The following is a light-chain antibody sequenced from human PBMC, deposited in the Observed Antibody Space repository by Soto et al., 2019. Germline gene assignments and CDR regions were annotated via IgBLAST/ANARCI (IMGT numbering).Light chain of an antibody. V-gene: IGKV3-11*01. CDR3: QKRSNWPIT. CDR1: QSVSRY. J-gene: IGKJ5*01. CDR2: DAS. Sequence: EIVLTHSPGTLSFSPLEIATLSFRSSQSVSRYLAWYQQKPGQAPRLLIYDASNRATGIPARFSGSGSGTDFTLTISSLEPEDFAVYYCQKRSNWPITFGQGTRLEIK.